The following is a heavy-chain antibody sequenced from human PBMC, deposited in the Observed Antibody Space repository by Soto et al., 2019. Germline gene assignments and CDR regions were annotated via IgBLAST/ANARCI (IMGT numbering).Heavy chain of an antibody. CDR2: IIPVFGRV. CDR1: GGTFSSRA. Sequence: QVQLVQSGPEVKKIGTSVKVSCKASGGTFSSRAISWVRQAPGQGLEWMGGIIPVFGRVNYAEKFQDRVTITADESTGTVYMELSSLRSEDTALYYCANSRGGTFLGYHGMDIWGQGTTVSVSS. V-gene: IGHV1-69*01. D-gene: IGHD3-16*01. J-gene: IGHJ6*02. CDR3: ANSRGGTFLGYHGMDI.